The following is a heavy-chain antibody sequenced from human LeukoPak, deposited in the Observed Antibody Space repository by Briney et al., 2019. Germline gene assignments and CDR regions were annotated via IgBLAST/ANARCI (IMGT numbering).Heavy chain of an antibody. CDR3: AREEERYSSSSYMDV. J-gene: IGHJ6*03. V-gene: IGHV4-61*02. CDR1: GGSISSGSYY. Sequence: SETLSLTCTVSGGSISSGSYYWSWIRQPAGKGLEWIGRIYTSGSTNYNPSLKSRVTISVDTSKNQFSLKLSSVSAADTAVYYCAREEERYSSSSYMDVWGKGTTVTVSS. D-gene: IGHD6-6*01. CDR2: IYTSGST.